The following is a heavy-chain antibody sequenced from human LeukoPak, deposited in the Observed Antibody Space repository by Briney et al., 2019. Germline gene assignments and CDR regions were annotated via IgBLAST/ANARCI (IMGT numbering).Heavy chain of an antibody. CDR2: ISYDGSNK. Sequence: GGSLRLSCAASGSTFSSYAMHWVRQAPGKGLEWVAVISYDGSNKYYADSVKGRFTISRDNSKNTLYLQMNSLRAEDTAVYYCAREPSYYFDYWGQGTLVTVSS. V-gene: IGHV3-30-3*01. CDR3: AREPSYYFDY. J-gene: IGHJ4*02. CDR1: GSTFSSYA.